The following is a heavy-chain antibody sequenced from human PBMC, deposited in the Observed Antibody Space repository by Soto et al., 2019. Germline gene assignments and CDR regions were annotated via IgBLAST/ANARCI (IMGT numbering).Heavy chain of an antibody. CDR2: IIPILGIA. Sequence: SVKVSCKASGGTFSSYTISWVRQAPGQGLEWMGRIIPILGIANYAQKFQGRVTITADKSTSTAYMELSSLRSEDTAVYYCARSAAYYYDSSGYSWFDPWGQGTLVTVSS. D-gene: IGHD3-22*01. V-gene: IGHV1-69*02. J-gene: IGHJ5*02. CDR3: ARSAAYYYDSSGYSWFDP. CDR1: GGTFSSYT.